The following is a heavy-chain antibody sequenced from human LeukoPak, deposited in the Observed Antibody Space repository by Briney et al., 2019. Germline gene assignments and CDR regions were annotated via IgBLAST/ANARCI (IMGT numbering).Heavy chain of an antibody. V-gene: IGHV1-58*01. D-gene: IGHD3-16*01. J-gene: IGHJ4*02. Sequence: ASVKVSCKASGFTFTSSAVQWVRQARGQRLEWIGWIVVGIGNTNYAQKFQERVTITRDMSTSTAYMELSSLRSEDTAVYYCAADLRGMGYFDYWGQGTLVTVSS. CDR2: IVVGIGNT. CDR1: GFTFTSSA. CDR3: AADLRGMGYFDY.